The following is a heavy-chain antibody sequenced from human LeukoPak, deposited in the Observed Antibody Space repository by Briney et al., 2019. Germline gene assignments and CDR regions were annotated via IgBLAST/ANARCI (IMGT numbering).Heavy chain of an antibody. J-gene: IGHJ4*02. CDR2: ISWNSGSI. CDR1: GFTFDDYA. V-gene: IGHV3-9*01. CDR3: AKDINYGDHGGLDY. Sequence: PGGSLRLSCAASGFTFDDYAMHWVRQAPGKGLEWVSGISWNSGSIGYADSVKGRFTISRDNAKNSLYPQMNSLRAEDTALYYCAKDINYGDHGGLDYWGQGTLVTVSS. D-gene: IGHD4-17*01.